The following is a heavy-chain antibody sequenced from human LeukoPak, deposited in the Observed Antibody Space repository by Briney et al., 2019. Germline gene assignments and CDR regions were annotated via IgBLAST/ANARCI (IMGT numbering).Heavy chain of an antibody. Sequence: ASVKVSCKASGYTFTSYGISWVRQAPGQGLEWMGWISAYNGNTNYAQKLQGRVTMTTDTSTSTAYMELRSLRSDDTAVYYCARDVSYYYDSSGHKDFDYWGQGTLVTVSS. D-gene: IGHD3-22*01. V-gene: IGHV1-18*01. CDR3: ARDVSYYYDSSGHKDFDY. J-gene: IGHJ4*02. CDR1: GYTFTSYG. CDR2: ISAYNGNT.